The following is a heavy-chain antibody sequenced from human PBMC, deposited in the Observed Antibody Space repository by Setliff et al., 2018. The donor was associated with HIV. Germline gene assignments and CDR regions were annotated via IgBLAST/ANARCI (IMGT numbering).Heavy chain of an antibody. Sequence: SETLSLTCTVSGDSVRNYYWSWIRQPPERGLDYIGYINYNGNTNYNPSLKSRVTMSVDTSKNQISLKLRSVTAADTAVYYCARGHEWLRIWGQGMLGTVSS. J-gene: IGHJ4*02. CDR3: ARGHEWLRI. V-gene: IGHV4-59*02. D-gene: IGHD5-12*01. CDR2: INYNGNT. CDR1: GDSVRNYY.